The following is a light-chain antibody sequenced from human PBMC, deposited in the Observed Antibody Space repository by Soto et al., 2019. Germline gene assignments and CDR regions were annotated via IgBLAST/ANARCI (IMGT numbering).Light chain of an antibody. V-gene: IGLV2-11*01. CDR2: DVS. CDR1: SSDVGGYDY. J-gene: IGLJ2*01. CDR3: CSYAGSNPLI. Sequence: QSVLTQPRSVSGSPGQSVTISCTGTSSDVGGYDYVSWYQQHPGKAPNLIIYDVSERPSGVPDRFSGSKSGNTASLTISGLQAEDEADFYCCSYAGSNPLIFGGGTKVTVL.